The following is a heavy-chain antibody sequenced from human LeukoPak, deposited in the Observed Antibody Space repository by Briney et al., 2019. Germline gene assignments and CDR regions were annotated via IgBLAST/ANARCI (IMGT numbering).Heavy chain of an antibody. CDR1: EFSVSSSH. CDR2: IYSGGSI. J-gene: IGHJ4*02. D-gene: IGHD2/OR15-2a*01. Sequence: PGGSLRLSCAASEFSVSSSHMSWVRQAPGKGLEWVSNIYSGGSIYYADSVKGRFTISRDNSKNTLYLQMNSLRAEDTAVYYCVKDYSNTWAYRNWGQGTLVTVSS. V-gene: IGHV3-66*01. CDR3: VKDYSNTWAYRN.